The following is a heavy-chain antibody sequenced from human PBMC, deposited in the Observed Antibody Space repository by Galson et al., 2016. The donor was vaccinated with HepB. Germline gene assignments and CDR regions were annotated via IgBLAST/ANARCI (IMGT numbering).Heavy chain of an antibody. Sequence: SVKVSCKASGYTFTAYEVHWVRQALGQGFEWIGRVNPNSGVVKYAQTFQGRVTMTRDTSSSTAYMELSRLRSDDTALYFCARGREEWLVFDYWGQGTLVTVSS. CDR3: ARGREEWLVFDY. CDR1: GYTFTAYE. CDR2: VNPNSGVV. J-gene: IGHJ4*02. D-gene: IGHD6-19*01. V-gene: IGHV1-2*02.